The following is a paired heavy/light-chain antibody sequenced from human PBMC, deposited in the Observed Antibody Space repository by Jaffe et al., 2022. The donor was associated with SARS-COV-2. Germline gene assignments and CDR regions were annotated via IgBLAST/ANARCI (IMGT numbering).Heavy chain of an antibody. D-gene: IGHD3-22*01. CDR2: TYYRSKWYN. V-gene: IGHV6-1*01. CDR3: ARVYDYDSSGYYSPSFDY. Sequence: QVQLQQSGPGLVKPSQTLSLTCAISGDSVSSNSAAWNWIRQSPSRGLEWLGRTYYRSKWYNEYAVSVKSRITINPDTSKNEFSLRLKSVTPEDTAVYYCARVYDYDSSGYYSPSFDYWGQGTLVTVSS. CDR1: GDSVSSNSAA. J-gene: IGHJ4*02.
Light chain of an antibody. CDR1: QSLAHSDGNTY. V-gene: IGKV2-24*01. CDR2: KIS. J-gene: IGKJ2*01. CDR3: MQATQFPYT. Sequence: DIVMTQTPLSSAATLGQPASISCRSSQSLAHSDGNTYLSWLHQRPGQPPRLLIYKISNRFSGVPDRFSGSGAGTDFTLKISRVEVEDVGVYYCMQATQFPYTFGQGTKLEIK.